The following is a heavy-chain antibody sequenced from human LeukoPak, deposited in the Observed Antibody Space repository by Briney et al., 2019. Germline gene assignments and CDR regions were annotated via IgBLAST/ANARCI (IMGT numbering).Heavy chain of an antibody. J-gene: IGHJ5*02. CDR2: IYHSGST. CDR3: ARDGVVVYSSGWYVGDWFDP. CDR1: GGSISSSFW. V-gene: IGHV4-4*02. Sequence: SETLSLTCAVSGGSISSSFWWSWVRQPPGKGLEWIGEIYHSGSTNYKPSLRSRVTISVDKSKNQFSLKLSSVTAADTAVYYCARDGVVVYSSGWYVGDWFDPWGQGTLVTVSS. D-gene: IGHD6-19*01.